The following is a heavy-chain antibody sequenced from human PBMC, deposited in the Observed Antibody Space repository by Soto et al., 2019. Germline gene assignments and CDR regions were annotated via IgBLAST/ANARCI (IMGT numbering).Heavy chain of an antibody. CDR2: INPSGDTT. CDR3: ASLGTWFVEPWRGQYFDF. J-gene: IGHJ4*02. D-gene: IGHD3-10*01. Sequence: QVQLVQSGAEVRKPGASVKVSCKASGYSVTSYYIHWVRQAPGQGLEWMGIINPSGDTTTYAQRFQGTVTMTRDTSTNTIFMGLSSLTSEDTAVYFCASLGTWFVEPWRGQYFDFWGQGALVTVSS. CDR1: GYSVTSYY. V-gene: IGHV1-46*03.